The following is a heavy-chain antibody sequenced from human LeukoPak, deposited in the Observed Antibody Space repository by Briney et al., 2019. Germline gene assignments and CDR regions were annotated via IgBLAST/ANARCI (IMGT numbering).Heavy chain of an antibody. J-gene: IGHJ4*02. V-gene: IGHV3-30*02. CDR3: AKCPLDSSGYYTH. D-gene: IGHD3-22*01. CDR2: IRYDGSNK. CDR1: GFTFSSYG. Sequence: PGGSLRLSCAASGFTFSSYGMHWVRQAPGKGLERVAFIRYDGSNKYYADSVKGRFTVSRDNSKNTLYLQMNSLRAEDTAVYYCAKCPLDSSGYYTHWGQGTLVTVSS.